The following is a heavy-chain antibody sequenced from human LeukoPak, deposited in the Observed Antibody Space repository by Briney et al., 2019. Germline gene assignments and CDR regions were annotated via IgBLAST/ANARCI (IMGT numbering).Heavy chain of an antibody. D-gene: IGHD4-11*01. CDR3: AKDAKRGFDYSNSLEQ. J-gene: IGHJ4*02. Sequence: PGRSLRLSCEASGFTFSHYGMHWVRQAPGTGLEWVGVIGSDGTKQYYADSVKGRFTISRDNFKNTVSIQMHSLRAEDTAVYYCAKDAKRGFDYSNSLEQWGQGSLVTVSS. CDR2: IGSDGTKQ. V-gene: IGHV3-33*03. CDR1: GFTFSHYG.